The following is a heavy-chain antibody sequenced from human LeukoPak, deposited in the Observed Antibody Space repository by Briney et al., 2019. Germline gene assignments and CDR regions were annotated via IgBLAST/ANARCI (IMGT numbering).Heavy chain of an antibody. D-gene: IGHD1-26*01. J-gene: IGHJ4*02. Sequence: SETLSLTCTFAGGSSSISSYYWSWIRQPAGKGLEWIGRIYTSGSTNYNPSLRSRVTMSVDTSKNQFSLKLSSVTAADTAVYYCARESGSYSPFDYWGQGTLVTVSS. CDR2: IYTSGST. CDR1: GGSSSISSYY. V-gene: IGHV4-4*07. CDR3: ARESGSYSPFDY.